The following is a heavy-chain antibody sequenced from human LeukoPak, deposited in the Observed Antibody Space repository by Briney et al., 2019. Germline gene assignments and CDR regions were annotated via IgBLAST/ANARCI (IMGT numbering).Heavy chain of an antibody. Sequence: GESLKIFCKGSGYSFTSYWIGWGRQMPGKGLEWMRIIYPGDSDTRYSPSFQGQVTISADKSISTAYLQWSSLKASDAAIDYYASLQAAAIVGFDVWGQGTKVTVSS. J-gene: IGHJ3*01. CDR3: ASLQAAAIVGFDV. D-gene: IGHD6-13*01. CDR1: GYSFTSYW. CDR2: IYPGDSDT. V-gene: IGHV5-51*01.